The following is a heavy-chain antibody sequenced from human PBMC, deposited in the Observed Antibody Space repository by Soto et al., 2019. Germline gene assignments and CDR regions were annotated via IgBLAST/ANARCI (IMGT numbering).Heavy chain of an antibody. Sequence: QVQLVESGGGVVQPGRSLRLSCAASGFTFSSYAMHWVRQAPGKGLEWVAVISYDGSDKYYADSVKGRFTISRDNSKNTLNLQMNSLRADDPAVYYCATALGELSTESYDYWGQGTLITVSS. V-gene: IGHV3-30*03. CDR1: GFTFSSYA. CDR3: ATALGELSTESYDY. CDR2: ISYDGSDK. D-gene: IGHD3-16*02. J-gene: IGHJ4*02.